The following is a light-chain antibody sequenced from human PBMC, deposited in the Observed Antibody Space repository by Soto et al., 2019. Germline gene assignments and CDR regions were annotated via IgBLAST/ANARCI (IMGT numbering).Light chain of an antibody. CDR1: SSDVGGYNY. V-gene: IGLV2-14*01. CDR3: SSYTSSSTVV. CDR2: EVT. Sequence: QSVLTQPAYVSGSPGQSITISCTGTSSDVGGYNYVSWYQQHPGKAPKLMIYEVTNRPSGVSNRFSGSKSGNTASLTISGLQAEDETHYYCSSYTSSSTVVFGGGTKLTVL. J-gene: IGLJ2*01.